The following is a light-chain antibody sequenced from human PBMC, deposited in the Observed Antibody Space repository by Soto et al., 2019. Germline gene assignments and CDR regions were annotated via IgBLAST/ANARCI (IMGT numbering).Light chain of an antibody. J-gene: IGKJ4*01. CDR2: GAS. Sequence: EIVLTQSPGTLSLSPGERATLSCRASQSVSSSYLAWYQQKPGQAPMLLIYGASGRATGIPDRFSGSGSGTDFTLTISRLEPEDFAVYYCHQYDSSPLTFGGGTKVEIK. CDR1: QSVSSSY. CDR3: HQYDSSPLT. V-gene: IGKV3-20*01.